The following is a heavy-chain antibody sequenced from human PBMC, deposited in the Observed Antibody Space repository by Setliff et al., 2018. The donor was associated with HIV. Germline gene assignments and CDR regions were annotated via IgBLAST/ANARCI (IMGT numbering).Heavy chain of an antibody. CDR1: AYSITSGHF. CDR3: ARDPHYFDTSGHYSWFYFDT. CDR2: IYRGESG. J-gene: IGHJ4*02. V-gene: IGHV4-38-2*02. D-gene: IGHD3-22*01. Sequence: SETLSLTCIVSAYSITSGHFWGWIRQPPGKGLEWIGGIYRGESGHYNPSLKSRVTISLDTSKNQISLKMSSVTAADTAVYFCARDPHYFDTSGHYSWFYFDTGAGNSGHRLL.